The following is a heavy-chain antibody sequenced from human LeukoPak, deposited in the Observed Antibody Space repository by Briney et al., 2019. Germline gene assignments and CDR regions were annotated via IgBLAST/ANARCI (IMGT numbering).Heavy chain of an antibody. D-gene: IGHD6-19*01. J-gene: IGHJ6*02. CDR2: ISWNSGSI. CDR3: AKDKAVGYYYGMDV. CDR1: GFTFDDYA. V-gene: IGHV3-9*01. Sequence: GGSLRLSCAASGFTFDDYAMHWVRQAPGKGLEWVSGISWNSGSIGYADSVKGRFTISRDNAKNSLYLQMNSLRAEDRALYYCAKDKAVGYYYGMDVWGQGTTVTVPS.